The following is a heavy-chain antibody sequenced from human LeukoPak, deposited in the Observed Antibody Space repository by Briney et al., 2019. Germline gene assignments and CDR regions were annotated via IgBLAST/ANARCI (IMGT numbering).Heavy chain of an antibody. Sequence: SETLSLTCTVSGGSISSYYWSWIRQPPGKGLEWIGYIYYSGSTNYNPSLKSRVTISVDTSKNQFSLKLTSVTAADTAVYYCATLGEYYDSSGYYYNWGQGTLVTVSS. J-gene: IGHJ4*02. V-gene: IGHV4-59*12. D-gene: IGHD3-22*01. CDR3: ATLGEYYDSSGYYYN. CDR1: GGSISSYY. CDR2: IYYSGST.